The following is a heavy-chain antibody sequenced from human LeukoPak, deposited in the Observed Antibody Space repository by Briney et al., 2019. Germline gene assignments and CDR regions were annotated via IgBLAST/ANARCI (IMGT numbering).Heavy chain of an antibody. V-gene: IGHV4-34*01. CDR3: AIHIVVVPAAKKKNWFDP. CDR1: GGSFSGYY. J-gene: IGHJ5*02. Sequence: SETLSLTCAVYGGSFSGYYWSWIRQPPGKGLEWIGEINHSGRTNHNTSLKSRVTISVDTSKNQFSLKLSSVTAADTTVYYCAIHIVVVPAAKKKNWFDPWGQGTLVTVSS. D-gene: IGHD2-2*01. CDR2: INHSGRT.